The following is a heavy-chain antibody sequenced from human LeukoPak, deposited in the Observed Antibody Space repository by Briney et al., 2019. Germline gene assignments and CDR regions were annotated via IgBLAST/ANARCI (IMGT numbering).Heavy chain of an antibody. V-gene: IGHV3-7*01. CDR3: ARHWDRIYSYRDGSY. CDR1: GFTFSSYD. CDR2: IKEDGSEK. Sequence: GGSLRLSCAASGFTFSSYDMSWVRQAPGKGLEWVANIKEDGSEKYYVDSVKGRFTISRDNAKNSLFLQMNSLRAEDMGVYYCARHWDRIYSYRDGSYWGQGTLVTVSS. D-gene: IGHD5-18*01. J-gene: IGHJ4*02.